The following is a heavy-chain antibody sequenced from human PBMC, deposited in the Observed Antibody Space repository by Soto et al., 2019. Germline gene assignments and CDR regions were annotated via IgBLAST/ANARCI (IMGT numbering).Heavy chain of an antibody. CDR2: ISGSGGST. CDR3: AKRGQQLALGYYGMDV. D-gene: IGHD6-13*01. CDR1: GFTFSSYA. Sequence: EVQLLESGGGLVQPGGSLRLSCAASGFTFSSYAMSWVRQAPGKGLEWVSAISGSGGSTYYADSVKGRFTISRDNSKNTLYLQMNSLRAEDTAVYYCAKRGQQLALGYYGMDVWGQGTTVTFSS. V-gene: IGHV3-23*01. J-gene: IGHJ6*02.